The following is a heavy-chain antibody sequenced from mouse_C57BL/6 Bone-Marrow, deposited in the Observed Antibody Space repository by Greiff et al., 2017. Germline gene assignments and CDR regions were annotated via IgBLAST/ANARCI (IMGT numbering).Heavy chain of an antibody. V-gene: IGHV5-6*01. Sequence: EVKVVESGGDLVKPGGSLKLSCAASGFTFSSYGMSWVRQTPDKRLEWVATISSGGSYTYYPDSVKGRFTISRDNAKNTLYLQMSSLKSEDTAMYYCARQGEYFDVWGTGTSVTVSS. J-gene: IGHJ1*03. CDR3: ARQGEYFDV. CDR2: ISSGGSYT. CDR1: GFTFSSYG.